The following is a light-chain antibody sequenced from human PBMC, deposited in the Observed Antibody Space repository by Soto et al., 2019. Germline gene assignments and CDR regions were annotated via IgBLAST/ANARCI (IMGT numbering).Light chain of an antibody. CDR3: QQYGSSPYT. Sequence: EIVLTQSPGTLSLSPGERATLSCRASQSFSSTYLAWYQQKPGQAPRLLIYGASNRATGIPDRFSGSGSGTDFTLTINRLEPGDFAVYYCQQYGSSPYTFGQGTKLEIK. J-gene: IGKJ2*01. CDR1: QSFSSTY. V-gene: IGKV3-20*01. CDR2: GAS.